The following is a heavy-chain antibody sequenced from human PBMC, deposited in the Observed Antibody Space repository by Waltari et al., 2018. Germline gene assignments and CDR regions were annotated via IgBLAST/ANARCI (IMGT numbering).Heavy chain of an antibody. V-gene: IGHV4-59*01. D-gene: IGHD3-10*01. J-gene: IGHJ3*02. CDR2: IYYSGGT. CDR3: ARVSLWFGRLDAFDI. Sequence: QVQLQESGPGLVKPSETLSLTCTVSGGSISSYYWSWIRQPPGKGLEWIGYIYYSGGTNYNPSLKSRVTISVDTSKNQFSLKLSSVTAADTAVYYRARVSLWFGRLDAFDIWGQGTMVTVSS. CDR1: GGSISSYY.